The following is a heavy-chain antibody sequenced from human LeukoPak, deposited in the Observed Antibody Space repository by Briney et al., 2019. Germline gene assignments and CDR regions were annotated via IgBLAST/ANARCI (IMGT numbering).Heavy chain of an antibody. V-gene: IGHV3-23*01. CDR3: AKDDGWLYYNH. J-gene: IGHJ4*02. CDR1: GFTFSIHG. Sequence: GGSLRLSCAASGFTFSIHGMNWVRQAPGKGLEWVSGISPGGEIPYYADSVKGRFTISRDNSKDTVSLQMHSLRDEDTATYYCAKDDGWLYYNHWGQGTLVTVSS. D-gene: IGHD3-22*01. CDR2: ISPGGEIP.